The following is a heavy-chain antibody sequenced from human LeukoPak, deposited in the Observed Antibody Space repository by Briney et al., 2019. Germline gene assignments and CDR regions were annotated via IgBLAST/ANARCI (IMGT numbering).Heavy chain of an antibody. Sequence: PGASLRLSCAASGFTFSSYAMSWVRQAPGKGLEWVSAISGSGGSTYYADSVKGRFTISRDNSKNTLYLQMNSLRAEDTAVYYCAKDLQGGVSYFDYWGQGTLVTVSS. CDR2: ISGSGGST. V-gene: IGHV3-23*01. J-gene: IGHJ4*02. D-gene: IGHD2-8*01. CDR3: AKDLQGGVSYFDY. CDR1: GFTFSSYA.